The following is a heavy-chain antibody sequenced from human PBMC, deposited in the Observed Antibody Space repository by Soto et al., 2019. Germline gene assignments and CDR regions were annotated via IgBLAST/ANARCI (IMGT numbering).Heavy chain of an antibody. V-gene: IGHV3-33*01. CDR2: IWYDGSNK. CDR1: GFTFSSYG. J-gene: IGHJ6*03. Sequence: ESGGGVVQPGRSLRLSCAASGFTFSSYGMHWVRQAPGKGLEWVAVIWYDGSNKYYADSVKGRFTISRDNSKNTLYLQMNSLRAEDTAVYYCARGGNVAARPKYYYYMDVWGKGTTVTVSS. D-gene: IGHD6-6*01. CDR3: ARGGNVAARPKYYYYMDV.